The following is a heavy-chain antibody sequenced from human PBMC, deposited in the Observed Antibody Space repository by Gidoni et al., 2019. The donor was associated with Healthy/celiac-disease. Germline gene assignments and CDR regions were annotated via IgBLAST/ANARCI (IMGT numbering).Heavy chain of an antibody. V-gene: IGHV3-23*01. CDR2: IRGSGGST. D-gene: IGHD3-22*01. Sequence: EVQLLESGGGLVQPGGSLRPSCAASGFTFSSSAMCCVRQAPGKGLEWVSAIRGSGGSTYYAVSVKGRFTISRDNSKNTLYLQMNSLRAEDTAVYYCAKRDYYDSSGYYYVGAFDIWGQGTMVTVSS. CDR1: GFTFSSSA. J-gene: IGHJ3*02. CDR3: AKRDYYDSSGYYYVGAFDI.